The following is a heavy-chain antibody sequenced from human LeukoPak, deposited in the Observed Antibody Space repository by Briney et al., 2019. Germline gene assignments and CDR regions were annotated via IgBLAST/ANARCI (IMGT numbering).Heavy chain of an antibody. CDR1: GFIFRDVR. CDR3: TTDPDY. CDR2: IKSKSDGGTI. V-gene: IGHV3-15*01. J-gene: IGHJ4*02. Sequence: GGSLRLSCAGSGFIFRDVRMSWVRQAPGKGLEWVGRIKSKSDGGTIDYAAPVKGRVTMSRDDSKKTFSLEMNNLKTEDTGVYYCTTDPDYWGQGTLVTVSS.